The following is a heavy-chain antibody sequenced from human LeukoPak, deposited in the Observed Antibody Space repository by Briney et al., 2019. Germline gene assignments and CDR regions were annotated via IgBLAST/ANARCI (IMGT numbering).Heavy chain of an antibody. V-gene: IGHV3-23*01. D-gene: IGHD3-22*01. CDR2: VSGSGGST. Sequence: HPGGSLRLSCAASGFTFSSYAMSWVRQAPGKGLEWVSAVSGSGGSTYYADSVKGRFTVSRDNSKNTLYLQMNSLRAEDTAVYYCAKGGSVVVIGYYFDYWGQGTLVTVSS. CDR1: GFTFSSYA. CDR3: AKGGSVVVIGYYFDY. J-gene: IGHJ4*02.